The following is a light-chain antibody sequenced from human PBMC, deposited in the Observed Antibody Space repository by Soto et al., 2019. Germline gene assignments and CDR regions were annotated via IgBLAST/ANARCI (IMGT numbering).Light chain of an antibody. Sequence: QSALTQPRSVSGSPGQSVTISCTGTSSDVGGYNYVSWYQQHPGKAPKLIIYDVNNRPSGVPDRFSGSKSGNTASLTISGAQAEDEADYYCCSYAGSYTWVFGTGTKLTVL. CDR2: DVN. CDR3: CSYAGSYTWV. V-gene: IGLV2-11*01. CDR1: SSDVGGYNY. J-gene: IGLJ1*01.